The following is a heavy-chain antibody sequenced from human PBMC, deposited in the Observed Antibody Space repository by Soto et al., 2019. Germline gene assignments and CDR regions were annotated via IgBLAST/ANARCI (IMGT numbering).Heavy chain of an antibody. V-gene: IGHV3-23*01. J-gene: IGHJ4*02. Sequence: EVQLLESGGGLVQPGGSLRLSCAASGFTFSSYAMSWVRQAPGKGLEWVSAISGSGGSTYYADSVKGRFTISRDNSKNPLDLQMKRLGAEDTAVYYCGKGGGGGSGYYYYFDYWGQGTLVTVSS. CDR1: GFTFSSYA. D-gene: IGHD3-22*01. CDR3: GKGGGGGSGYYYYFDY. CDR2: ISGSGGST.